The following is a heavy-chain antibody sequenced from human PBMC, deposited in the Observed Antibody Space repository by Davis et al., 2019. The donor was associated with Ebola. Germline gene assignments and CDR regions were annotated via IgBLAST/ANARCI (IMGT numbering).Heavy chain of an antibody. CDR2: IYPGDSDT. D-gene: IGHD6-13*01. CDR3: ARQKSWGSSWYFAY. Sequence: GESLKISCKGSGYSFTHYWIGWVRQMPGKGLEWMGIIYPGDSDTRYSPSFQGQVMISADKSINTAYLQWSSLRASDTAMYYCARQKSWGSSWYFAYWGQGTLVTVSS. CDR1: GYSFTHYW. J-gene: IGHJ4*02. V-gene: IGHV5-51*01.